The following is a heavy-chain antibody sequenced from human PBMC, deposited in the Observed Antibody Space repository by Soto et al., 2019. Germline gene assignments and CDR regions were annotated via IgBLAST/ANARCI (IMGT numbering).Heavy chain of an antibody. D-gene: IGHD1-26*01. J-gene: IGHJ4*02. CDR1: GGSITSSGYY. V-gene: IGHV4-39*02. Sequence: QLQLQESGPRLVKPSETLSLTCTVSGGSITSSGYYWGDIRQPPGQGLEWIASISDTGSTYYNPSLNSRVSISIDTSKNQFSLDLRSVTAADTAVDYCMRDSGNYRTSNWGQGILVTVSS. CDR2: ISDTGST. CDR3: MRDSGNYRTSN.